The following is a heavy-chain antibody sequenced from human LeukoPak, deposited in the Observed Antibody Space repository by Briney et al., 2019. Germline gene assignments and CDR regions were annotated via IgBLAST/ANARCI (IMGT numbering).Heavy chain of an antibody. V-gene: IGHV3-21*01. D-gene: IGHD2-2*01. CDR1: GFTFSSYA. CDR2: ISRTSAYI. J-gene: IGHJ4*02. Sequence: GESLRLSCAASGFTFSSYAMEWVRQAPGKGLEWVSAISRTSAYIYYSDSVKGRFTISRDNAKNSVYLQIDSLRAEDTAVYYCARDERRYCSDSSCYPGDYWGQGTLVTVSS. CDR3: ARDERRYCSDSSCYPGDY.